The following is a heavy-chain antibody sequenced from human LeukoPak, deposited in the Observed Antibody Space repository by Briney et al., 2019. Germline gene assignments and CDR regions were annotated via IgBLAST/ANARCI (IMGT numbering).Heavy chain of an antibody. CDR3: VRDGTGYPPFDL. V-gene: IGHV3-74*01. D-gene: IGHD1-1*01. CDR2: INVDGSDT. J-gene: IGHJ5*02. Sequence: GGSLRLSCAASGFTLSDHWMNWVRQPPGKGLLWVSHINVDGSDTDHADSVKSRFTISRDNARNTLYLQMDSLRVEDTAVYYCVRDGTGYPPFDLWGQGNPVTVSS. CDR1: GFTLSDHW.